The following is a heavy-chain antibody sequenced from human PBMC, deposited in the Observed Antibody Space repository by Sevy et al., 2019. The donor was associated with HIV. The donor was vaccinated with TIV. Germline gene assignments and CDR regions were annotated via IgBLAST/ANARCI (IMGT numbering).Heavy chain of an antibody. D-gene: IGHD1-26*01. CDR3: VREGTTTSFDY. Sequence: SETLSLTCDVSGGSIINNDWWSWVRQPPGKGLEWIGEINVSGRTNYKPSLKSRVSISIDKSKNHFSLRLNSVTAADTAVYYCVREGTTTSFDYWGQGTLVTVSS. CDR2: INVSGRT. CDR1: GGSIINNDW. V-gene: IGHV4-4*02. J-gene: IGHJ4*02.